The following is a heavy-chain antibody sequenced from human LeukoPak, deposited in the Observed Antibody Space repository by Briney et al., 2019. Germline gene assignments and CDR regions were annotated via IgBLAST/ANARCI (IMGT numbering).Heavy chain of an antibody. V-gene: IGHV4-39*01. D-gene: IGHD3-22*01. CDR1: GGSISSSSYY. CDR2: IYYSGST. CDR3: ARRDTSGYYYY. J-gene: IGHJ4*02. Sequence: TASETLSLTCTVSGGSISSSSYYWGWIRQPPGKGLEWIGSIYYSGSTYYNPSLKSRVTISVDTSKNQFSLKLSSVTAADTAVYYCARRDTSGYYYYWGQGTLVTVSS.